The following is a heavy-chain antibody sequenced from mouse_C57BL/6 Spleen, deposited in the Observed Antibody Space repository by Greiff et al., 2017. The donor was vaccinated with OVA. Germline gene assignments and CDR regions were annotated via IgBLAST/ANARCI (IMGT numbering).Heavy chain of an antibody. D-gene: IGHD1-1*01. CDR3: ARKTTVVATDYYAMDY. V-gene: IGHV1-69*01. CDR1: GYTFTSYW. CDR2: IDPSDSYT. Sequence: VQLQQSGAELVMPGASVKLSCKASGYTFTSYWMHWVKQRPGQGLEWIGEIDPSDSYTNYNQKFKGKSTLTVDKSSSTAYMQLSSLTSEDSAVYYCARKTTVVATDYYAMDYWGQGTSVTVSS. J-gene: IGHJ4*01.